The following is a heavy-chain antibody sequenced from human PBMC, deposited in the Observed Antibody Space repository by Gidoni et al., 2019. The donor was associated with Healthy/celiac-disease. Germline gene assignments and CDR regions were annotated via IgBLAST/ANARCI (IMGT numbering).Heavy chain of an antibody. Sequence: QVQLVESGGRVVQSGRSLRLSWAASGSTFSSYGMHWVPKAPGKGLEWVGVISYDGSNKYYADSVKGLFTISRDNSKNTLYLQMNSLRAEDTAVYYCAKGYDGYDAFDIWGQGTMVTVSS. CDR2: ISYDGSNK. D-gene: IGHD3-22*01. CDR3: AKGYDGYDAFDI. V-gene: IGHV3-30*18. J-gene: IGHJ3*02. CDR1: GSTFSSYG.